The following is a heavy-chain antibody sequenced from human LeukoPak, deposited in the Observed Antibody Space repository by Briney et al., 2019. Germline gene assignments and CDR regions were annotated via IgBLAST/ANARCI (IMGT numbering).Heavy chain of an antibody. CDR1: GGTFSSYA. CDR3: ARDKVGSSSAFAM. V-gene: IGHV1-69*05. J-gene: IGHJ3*02. D-gene: IGHD6-6*01. Sequence: ASVKVSCKASGGTFSSYAISWVRQAPGQGLEWMGRIIPIFGTANYAQKFQGRVTITTDESTSTAYMELSSLRAEDTAVYYCARDKVGSSSAFAMGAEGTMVTVSS. CDR2: IIPIFGTA.